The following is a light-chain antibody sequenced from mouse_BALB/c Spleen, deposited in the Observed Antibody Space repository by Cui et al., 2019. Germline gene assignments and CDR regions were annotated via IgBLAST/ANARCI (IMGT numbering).Light chain of an antibody. CDR3: QNDHSYPYT. CDR2: GAS. J-gene: IGKJ2*01. CDR1: QSLLNSGNQKNY. V-gene: IGKV8-28*01. Sequence: DIVMTQSPSSLSVSAGEKVTMSCKSSQSLLNSGNQKNYLAWYQQKPEQPPKLLIYGASTRESGVPDRFTGSGSGTDFTLTISSVQAEDLAVYYCQNDHSYPYTFVGGTKLEIK.